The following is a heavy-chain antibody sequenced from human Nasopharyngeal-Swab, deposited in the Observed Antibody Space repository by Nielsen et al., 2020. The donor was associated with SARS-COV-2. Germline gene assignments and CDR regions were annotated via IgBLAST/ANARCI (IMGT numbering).Heavy chain of an antibody. CDR1: GYSFRTYG. CDR3: AKDLRGPYFF. D-gene: IGHD2/OR15-2a*01. Sequence: GGSLRLSCVASGYSFRTYGMTWVRQAPGKGLEWVAAISGSGDISGSGGSTYYAGSVKGRFTISRDNSKNTLSLQMNSLRAEDTAVYYCAKDLRGPYFFWGQGTLVTVSS. V-gene: IGHV3-23*01. J-gene: IGHJ4*02. CDR2: ISGSGDISGSGGST.